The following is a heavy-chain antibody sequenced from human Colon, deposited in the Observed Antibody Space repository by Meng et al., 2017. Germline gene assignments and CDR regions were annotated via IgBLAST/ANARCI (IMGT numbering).Heavy chain of an antibody. CDR2: IYYTGTT. CDR1: GGSVTITGYY. J-gene: IGHJ4*02. D-gene: IGHD6-19*01. CDR3: ARDNLLTSGSRFCFDY. Sequence: GQRQGSGPGLVRPSETLSLTCPVSGGSVTITGYYWSWIRQSPGKGLEWIGYIYYTGTTNYNPSLKSRVTISVDTSKNQFSLKLSSVTPADTAVYFCARDNLLTSGSRFCFDYWGQGALVTVSS. V-gene: IGHV4-61*08.